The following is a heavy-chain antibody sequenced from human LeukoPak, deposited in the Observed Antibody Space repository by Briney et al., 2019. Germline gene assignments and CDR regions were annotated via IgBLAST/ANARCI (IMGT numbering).Heavy chain of an antibody. J-gene: IGHJ5*02. D-gene: IGHD3-3*01. Sequence: ASVKVSCKASGYTFTDYYIHWVRQAPGQGLERMGRINPDSGDANSAQKFQGRVTMTTDTSTSTAYMELRSLRSDDTAVYYCARDSAYPSYYDFWSGYYSVWFDPWGQGTLVTVSS. CDR2: INPDSGDA. CDR1: GYTFTDYY. CDR3: ARDSAYPSYYDFWSGYYSVWFDP. V-gene: IGHV1-2*06.